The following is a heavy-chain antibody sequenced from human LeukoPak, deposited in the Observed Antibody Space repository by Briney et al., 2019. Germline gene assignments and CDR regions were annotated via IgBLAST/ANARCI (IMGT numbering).Heavy chain of an antibody. CDR3: ATFTIFGVAEEDWFDP. J-gene: IGHJ5*02. D-gene: IGHD3-3*01. V-gene: IGHV3-23*01. CDR1: GVTFSSYA. Sequence: GGSLRLSCAASGVTFSSYAMSWVRQAPGKGLEWVSAISGSGGSTYYADSVKGRFTISRDNSKNTLYLQMNSLRAEDTAVYYCATFTIFGVAEEDWFDPWGQGTLVTVSS. CDR2: ISGSGGST.